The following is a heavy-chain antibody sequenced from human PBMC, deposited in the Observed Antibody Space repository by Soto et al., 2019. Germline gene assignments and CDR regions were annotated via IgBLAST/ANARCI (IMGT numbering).Heavy chain of an antibody. J-gene: IGHJ4*02. CDR1: GGTFSSYA. V-gene: IGHV1-69*13. CDR2: IIPIFGTA. Sequence: SVKVSCKASGGTFSSYAISWVRQAPGQGLEWMGGIIPIFGTANYAQKFQGRVTITADESTSTAYMELSSLRSEDTAVYYCARLAGERVVTATADYWGQGTLVTVSS. CDR3: ARLAGERVVTATADY. D-gene: IGHD3-3*01.